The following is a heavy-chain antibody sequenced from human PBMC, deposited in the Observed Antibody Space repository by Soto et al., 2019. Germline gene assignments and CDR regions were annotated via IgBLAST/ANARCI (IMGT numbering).Heavy chain of an antibody. CDR3: ARDGTIFGVLVNFDF. Sequence: GASVKVSCKASGYSFSNYYIHWVRQAPGQGFEWMGAINPSGGSTSYSQQFQGRVTVTSDTSTGTVYLELSSLGSGDTAVYYCARDGTIFGVLVNFDFWGQGTLVTVSS. D-gene: IGHD3-3*01. CDR1: GYSFSNYY. V-gene: IGHV1-46*01. J-gene: IGHJ4*02. CDR2: INPSGGST.